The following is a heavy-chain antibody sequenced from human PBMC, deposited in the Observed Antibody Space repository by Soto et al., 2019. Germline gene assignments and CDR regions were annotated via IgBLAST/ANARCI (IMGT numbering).Heavy chain of an antibody. Sequence: GAAVKVSCKASGYSFTSYYLHWVRQAPGQGLEWMGIINAGNSNTNYSQKFQGRVTITRDTSASTAYMELSSLRSEDTAVYYCARDKRLPYDYWGQGTLVTVSS. CDR3: ARDKRLPYDY. D-gene: IGHD6-25*01. CDR1: GYSFTSYY. J-gene: IGHJ4*02. CDR2: INAGNSNT. V-gene: IGHV1-3*01.